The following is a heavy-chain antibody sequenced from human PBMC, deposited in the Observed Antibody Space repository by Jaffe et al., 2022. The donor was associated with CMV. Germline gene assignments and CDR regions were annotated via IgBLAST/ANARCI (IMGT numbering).Heavy chain of an antibody. V-gene: IGHV3-23*01. CDR2: ISGSGGST. Sequence: EVQLLESGGGLVQPGGSLRLSCAASGFTFSSFAMSWVRQAPGQGLEWVSVISGSGGSTSYADSVKGRFTILRDNSKNTLYLQMNSLRAEDTAVYYCARSRAMVRGVTPYYFDYWGQGTLVTVSS. CDR1: GFTFSSFA. D-gene: IGHD3-10*01. J-gene: IGHJ4*02. CDR3: ARSRAMVRGVTPYYFDY.